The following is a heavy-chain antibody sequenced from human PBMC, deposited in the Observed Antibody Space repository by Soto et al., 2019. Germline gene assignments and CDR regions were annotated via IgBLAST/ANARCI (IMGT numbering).Heavy chain of an antibody. J-gene: IGHJ6*02. CDR3: TRIASGGGGWDV. CDR2: IKQDGSEK. V-gene: IGHV3-7*01. Sequence: EVQLVESGGGLVQPGGSLRLSCAASGFTFSSYWMSWVRQAPVKGLEWVGNIKQDGSEKNYVDFMEGRFTISRDNAENSLYRQINSLRAEDTAVYYCTRIASGGGGWDVWGQGTTVVVSS. CDR1: GFTFSSYW. D-gene: IGHD6-13*01.